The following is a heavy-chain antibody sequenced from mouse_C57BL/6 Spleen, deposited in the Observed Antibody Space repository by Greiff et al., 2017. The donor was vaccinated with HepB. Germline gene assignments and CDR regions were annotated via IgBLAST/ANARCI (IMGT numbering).Heavy chain of an antibody. V-gene: IGHV1-54*01. CDR2: INPGSGGT. Sequence: QVQLKESGAELVRPGTSVKVSCKASGYAFTNYLIEWVKQRPGQGLEWIGVINPGSGGTNYNEKFKGKATLTADKSSSTAYMQLSSLTSEDSAVYCCARTAQALFDYWGQGTTLTVSS. CDR3: ARTAQALFDY. CDR1: GYAFTNYL. D-gene: IGHD3-2*02. J-gene: IGHJ2*01.